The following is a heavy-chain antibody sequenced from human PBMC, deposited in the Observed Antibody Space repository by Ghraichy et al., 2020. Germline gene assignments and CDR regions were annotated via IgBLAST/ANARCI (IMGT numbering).Heavy chain of an antibody. J-gene: IGHJ5*02. CDR1: GGSISSSSYY. Sequence: SETLSLTCTVSGGSISSSSYYWGWIRQPPGKGLEWIGSIYYSGSTYYNPSLKSRVTISVDTSKNQFSLKLSSVTAADTAVYSCARHKVLLSWFDPWGQGTLVTVSS. D-gene: IGHD1-26*01. CDR3: ARHKVLLSWFDP. CDR2: IYYSGST. V-gene: IGHV4-39*01.